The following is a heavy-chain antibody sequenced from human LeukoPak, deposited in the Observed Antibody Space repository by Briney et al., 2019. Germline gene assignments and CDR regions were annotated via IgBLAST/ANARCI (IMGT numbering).Heavy chain of an antibody. Sequence: ASVKVSCKASGYTFTGYYMHWVRQAPGQGLEWMGWINPNSGGTNYAQKFQGRVTMTRDTSISTAYMELSRLRSDDTAVYYCARYGSGTSYITNYFDYWGQGTLVTVSS. V-gene: IGHV1-2*02. D-gene: IGHD3-10*01. J-gene: IGHJ4*02. CDR2: INPNSGGT. CDR3: ARYGSGTSYITNYFDY. CDR1: GYTFTGYY.